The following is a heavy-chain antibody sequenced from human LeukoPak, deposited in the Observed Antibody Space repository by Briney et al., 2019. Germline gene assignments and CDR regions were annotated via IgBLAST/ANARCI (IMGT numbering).Heavy chain of an antibody. V-gene: IGHV3-23*01. CDR3: AKSSVLRFLEWLFDY. J-gene: IGHJ4*02. CDR1: GFTFSSYA. CDR2: ISGSGGST. D-gene: IGHD3-3*01. Sequence: GGSLRLSCAASGFTFSSYAMSWVRQAPGKGLEWVSAISGSGGSTYYADSVKGRFTISRDNSKHTLYLQMNSLRAEDTAVYYCAKSSVLRFLEWLFDYWGQGTLVTVSS.